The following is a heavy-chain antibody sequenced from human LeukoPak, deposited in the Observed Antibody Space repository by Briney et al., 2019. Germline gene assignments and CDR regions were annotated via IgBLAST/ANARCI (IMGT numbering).Heavy chain of an antibody. CDR1: GFTFSGYV. CDR2: ISGSGGTT. J-gene: IGHJ4*02. D-gene: IGHD6-13*01. Sequence: PGGSLRLSCAASGFTFSGYVMSWVRQAPGKGLEWVSAISGSGGTTYYADSVEGRFTISRDHSKNTLYLQMNSLRAEDTAVYYCAKVEGGWTAAGPNFYYWGQGNLVTVSS. CDR3: AKVEGGWTAAGPNFYY. V-gene: IGHV3-23*01.